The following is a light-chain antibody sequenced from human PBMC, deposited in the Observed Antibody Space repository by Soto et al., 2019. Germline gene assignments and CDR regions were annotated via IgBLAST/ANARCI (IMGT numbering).Light chain of an antibody. Sequence: QSALTQPGSVSGSPGQSVTISCTGTSSDVGGYNYVSWYQEQPGKAPKLMIYDVSKRPSGVSNRFSGSKSGTAASLTISGLQTEDEADYFCFSFTTDWTHVFGTGTKVTVL. V-gene: IGLV2-14*03. CDR1: SSDVGGYNY. CDR3: FSFTTDWTHV. J-gene: IGLJ1*01. CDR2: DVS.